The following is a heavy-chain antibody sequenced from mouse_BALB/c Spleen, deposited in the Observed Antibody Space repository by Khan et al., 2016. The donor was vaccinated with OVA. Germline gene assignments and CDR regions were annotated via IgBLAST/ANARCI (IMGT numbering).Heavy chain of an antibody. CDR1: GFSLTNYG. D-gene: IGHD2-4*01. CDR2: IWSGGST. J-gene: IGHJ3*01. Sequence: VELKQSGPGLVQPSQSLSITCTVSGFSLTNYGVHWVRQSPGKGLEWLGLIWSGGSTDYNAAFISRLSISKDNSKSQVFFKMNSLQANDTAIYYCARNYDYDEGLAYWGQGTLVTVSA. CDR3: ARNYDYDEGLAY. V-gene: IGHV2-2*02.